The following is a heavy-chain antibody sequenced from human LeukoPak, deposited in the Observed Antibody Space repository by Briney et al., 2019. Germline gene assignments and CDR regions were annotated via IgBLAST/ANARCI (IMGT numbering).Heavy chain of an antibody. CDR2: ISSSSSSI. V-gene: IGHV3-48*04. J-gene: IGHJ4*02. CDR3: ASDLGDGYYDY. Sequence: GGSLRLSCAASGFTFSSYSMNWVRQAPGKGLEWVSYISSSSSSIYYADSVKGRFTISRDNAKNSLYLQMNSLRAEDTAVYYCASDLGDGYYDYWGQGTLVTVSS. D-gene: IGHD5-24*01. CDR1: GFTFSSYS.